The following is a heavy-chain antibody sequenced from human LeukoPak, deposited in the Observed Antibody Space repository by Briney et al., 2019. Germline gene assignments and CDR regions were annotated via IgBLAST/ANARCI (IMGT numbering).Heavy chain of an antibody. CDR2: ISYDGSNK. CDR1: GFTFSSYA. V-gene: IGHV3-30-3*01. Sequence: GRSLRLSCAASGFTFSSYAMHWVRQAPGKGLEWVAVISYDGSNKYYADSVKGRFTISRDNSKNTLYLQMNTLRAEDTALYYCARNYYDFWSGFYFWGQGTLVTVSS. J-gene: IGHJ4*02. CDR3: ARNYYDFWSGFYF. D-gene: IGHD3-3*01.